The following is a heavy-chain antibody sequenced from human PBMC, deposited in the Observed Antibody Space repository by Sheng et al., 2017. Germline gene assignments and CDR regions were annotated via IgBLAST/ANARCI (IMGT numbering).Heavy chain of an antibody. V-gene: IGHV3-66*01. CDR3: ARGATARFDY. J-gene: IGHJ4*02. Sequence: EVQLVESGGGLVQPGGSVRLSCAASGFTVSSSYMTWVRQAPGKGLEWVSVIYSAGNTYYADSVKGRFTMSRDNSKNTVYLQMNSLRAEDTAVYYCARGATARFDYWGQGTLVTVSS. CDR1: GFTVSSSY. D-gene: IGHD5-12*01. CDR2: IYSAGNT.